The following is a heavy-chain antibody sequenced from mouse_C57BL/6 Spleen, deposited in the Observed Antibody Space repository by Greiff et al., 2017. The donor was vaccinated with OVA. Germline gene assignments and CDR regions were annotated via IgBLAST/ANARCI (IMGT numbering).Heavy chain of an antibody. Sequence: QVQLQQSGAELVKPGASVKISCKASGYAFSSYWMNWVKQRPGKGLEWIGQIYPGDGDTNYNGKFKGKATLTADKSSSTAYMQLSSLTSEDSAVYFCARWGDGYYDYFDYWGQGTTLTVSS. D-gene: IGHD2-3*01. CDR1: GYAFSSYW. CDR3: ARWGDGYYDYFDY. J-gene: IGHJ2*01. V-gene: IGHV1-80*01. CDR2: IYPGDGDT.